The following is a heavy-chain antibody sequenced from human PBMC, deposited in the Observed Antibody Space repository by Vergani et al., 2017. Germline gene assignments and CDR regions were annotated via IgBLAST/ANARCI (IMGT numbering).Heavy chain of an antibody. CDR1: EFTFSNYA. D-gene: IGHD3-10*01. V-gene: IGHV3-23*01. Sequence: DVQLLESGGGLVQPGESLRLTCAASEFTFSNYAMNWVRQAPGKGLEWGSGISGSGVSAYYTDSVQGRFTISRDNSKNMLFLQMNNLRTEDTAIYYCAKQYFVSGNYLFDYWGQGTLVTVSS. CDR2: ISGSGVSA. J-gene: IGHJ4*02. CDR3: AKQYFVSGNYLFDY.